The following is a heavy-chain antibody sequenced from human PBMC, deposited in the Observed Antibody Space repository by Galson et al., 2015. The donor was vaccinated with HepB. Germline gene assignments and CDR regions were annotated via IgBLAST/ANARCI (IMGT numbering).Heavy chain of an antibody. CDR2: ISWNSGSI. CDR3: AKGAKPLNRPHYFDY. Sequence: LRLSCAASGFTFDDYAMHWVRQAPGKGLEWVSGISWNSGSIGYADSVKGRFTISRDNAKNSLYLQMNSLRAEDTALYYCAKGAKPLNRPHYFDYWGQGTLVTVSS. D-gene: IGHD4/OR15-4a*01. J-gene: IGHJ4*02. V-gene: IGHV3-9*01. CDR1: GFTFDDYA.